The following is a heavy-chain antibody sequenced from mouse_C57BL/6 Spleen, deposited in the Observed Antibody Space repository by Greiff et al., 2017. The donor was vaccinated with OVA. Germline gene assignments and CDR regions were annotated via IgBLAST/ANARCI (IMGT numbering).Heavy chain of an antibody. J-gene: IGHJ4*01. CDR1: GYTFTDYN. Sequence: VQLKPSGPELVKPGASVKIPCKASGYTFTDYNMDWVKQSHGKSLEWIGDINPNNGGTIYNQKFKGKATLTVDKSSSTAYMELRSLTSEDTAVYYCARWAGTGYAMDYWGQGTSVTVSS. V-gene: IGHV1-18*01. CDR3: ARWAGTGYAMDY. D-gene: IGHD4-1*01. CDR2: INPNNGGT.